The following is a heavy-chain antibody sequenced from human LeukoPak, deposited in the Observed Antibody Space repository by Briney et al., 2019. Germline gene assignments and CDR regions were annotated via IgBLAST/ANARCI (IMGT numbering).Heavy chain of an antibody. CDR2: IISDSSYI. D-gene: IGHD4-23*01. J-gene: IGHJ4*02. CDR3: ARVTTVESFDY. V-gene: IGHV3-21*06. Sequence: PGGSLRLSCAASGFTFSTYSMNWVRQAPGKGLEWVSSIISDSSYIYYADSVKGRFTISRDNAKNSLYLQMNSLRAEDTAVYYCARVTTVESFDYWGQGTLVTVSS. CDR1: GFTFSTYS.